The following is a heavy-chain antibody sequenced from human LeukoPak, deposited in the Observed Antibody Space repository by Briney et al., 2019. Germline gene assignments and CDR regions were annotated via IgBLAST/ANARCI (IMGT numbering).Heavy chain of an antibody. Sequence: GGSLRLSCAASGFTLSTCGMHWVRQAPGKGLEWVAMILHDGNSKQYADFAKGRFTISRDNSKNTLYLEMNSLRTEDTAVYHCAKDLYDNDWYNYFDPWGQGALVTVSS. D-gene: IGHD5-24*01. CDR3: AKDLYDNDWYNYFDP. CDR2: ILHDGNSK. CDR1: GFTLSTCG. V-gene: IGHV3-30*18. J-gene: IGHJ5*02.